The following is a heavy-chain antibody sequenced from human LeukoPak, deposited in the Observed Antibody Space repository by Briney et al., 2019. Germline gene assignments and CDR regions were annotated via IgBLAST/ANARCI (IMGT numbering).Heavy chain of an antibody. Sequence: ASVKVSCKASGYTFTSYGISWVRQAPGQGLEWMGWISAYNGNTNYAQKLQGRVTMTTDTSTSTAYMELRSLRSDDTAVYYCARDIVEYYGSGSLPRYWGQGTLVTVSS. J-gene: IGHJ4*02. CDR2: ISAYNGNT. CDR1: GYTFTSYG. V-gene: IGHV1-18*01. D-gene: IGHD3-10*01. CDR3: ARDIVEYYGSGSLPRY.